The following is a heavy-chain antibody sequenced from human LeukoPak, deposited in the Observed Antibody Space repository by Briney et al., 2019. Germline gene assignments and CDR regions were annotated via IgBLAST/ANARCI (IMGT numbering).Heavy chain of an antibody. J-gene: IGHJ6*03. D-gene: IGHD2-2*03. Sequence: GGSLRLSCAASGFTFSSYAMNWVRQAPGKGLEWVSSISSSSSYMYYADSVKGRFTISRHNAKNSLYLQMNSLRAEDTAVYYCARDAGYCSSTSCYLVYFMDVWGKGTTVTVSS. CDR3: ARDAGYCSSTSCYLVYFMDV. CDR2: ISSSSSYM. CDR1: GFTFSSYA. V-gene: IGHV3-21*01.